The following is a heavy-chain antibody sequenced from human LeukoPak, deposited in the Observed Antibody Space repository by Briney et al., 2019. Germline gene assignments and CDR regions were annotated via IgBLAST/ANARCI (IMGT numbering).Heavy chain of an antibody. CDR1: GFTFDDYA. J-gene: IGHJ3*01. CDR3: AKVGSSGWYRA. CDR2: ISWNSGSI. Sequence: PGGSLRLSCAASGFTFDDYAMHWVRLAPGKGLEWVSGISWNSGSIGYADSVKGRFTISRDNAKNSLYLQMNSLRAEDTALYYCAKVGSSGWYRAWGQGTMVTVSS. V-gene: IGHV3-9*01. D-gene: IGHD6-19*01.